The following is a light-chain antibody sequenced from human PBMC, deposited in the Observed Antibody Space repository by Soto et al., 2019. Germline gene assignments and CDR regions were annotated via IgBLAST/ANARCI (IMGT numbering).Light chain of an antibody. CDR2: GAS. J-gene: IGKJ1*01. CDR1: QSVDNN. Sequence: IVMTQSPATLSVSPGEGVTLSCRASQSVDNNLAWYQQKPGQAPRLLIYGASTRATVIPGTFSGSGSGTEFTLTISSLQSEDFAVYYCQQYNNWTRTFGQGTTVEIK. CDR3: QQYNNWTRT. V-gene: IGKV3-15*01.